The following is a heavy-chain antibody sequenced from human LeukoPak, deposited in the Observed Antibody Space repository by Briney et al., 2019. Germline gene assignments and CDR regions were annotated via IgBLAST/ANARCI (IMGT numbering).Heavy chain of an antibody. J-gene: IGHJ5*02. CDR3: ARDPDYGELDL. V-gene: IGHV1-8*03. Sequence: ASVKVSCKDSGYTFSSYDINWVRQATGQGLEWMGWINPNSGNTGYAQKFQGRVTITRNTSISTAYMELSSLRSDDTAVYYCARDPDYGELDLWGPGTLVTVSS. CDR2: INPNSGNT. CDR1: GYTFSSYD. D-gene: IGHD4-17*01.